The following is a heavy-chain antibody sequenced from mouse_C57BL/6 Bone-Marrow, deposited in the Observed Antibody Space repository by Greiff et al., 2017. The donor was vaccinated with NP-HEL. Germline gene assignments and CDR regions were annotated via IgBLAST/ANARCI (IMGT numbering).Heavy chain of an antibody. D-gene: IGHD1-1*01. CDR1: GYTFTNYW. J-gene: IGHJ4*01. CDR3: ARGGYGSSSYYAMDY. V-gene: IGHV1-63*01. CDR2: IYPGGGYT. Sequence: QVQLKQSGAELVRPGTSVKMSCKASGYTFTNYWIGWAKQRPGHGLEWIGDIYPGGGYTNYNEKFKGKATLTADKSSSTAYMQFSSLTSEDSAIYYCARGGYGSSSYYAMDYWGQGTSVTVSS.